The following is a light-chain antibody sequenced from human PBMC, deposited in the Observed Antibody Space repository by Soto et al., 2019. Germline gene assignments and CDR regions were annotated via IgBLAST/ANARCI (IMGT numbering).Light chain of an antibody. J-gene: IGKJ2*01. CDR2: GAS. V-gene: IGKV3-15*01. CDR1: QSVSSN. Sequence: EIVMTQSPATLSVSPGERATLSCRASQSVSSNLAWYQQKPGQAPRLLIYGASTRATGIPARFSSSGSGTEFTLTISSLQSEDFAVYYCQQYNNWPYTFGQGTKLEIK. CDR3: QQYNNWPYT.